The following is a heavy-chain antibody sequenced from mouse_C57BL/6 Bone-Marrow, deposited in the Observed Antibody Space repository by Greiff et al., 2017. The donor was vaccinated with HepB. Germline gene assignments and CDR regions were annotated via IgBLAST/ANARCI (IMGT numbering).Heavy chain of an antibody. CDR1: GFSLTSYG. CDR3: ARNVGSIYYAMDY. CDR2: IWSGGST. Sequence: QVQLQQSGPGLVQPSQSLSITCTVSGFSLTSYGVHWVRQSPGKGLEWLGVIWSGGSTDYNAAFISRLSISKDNSKSQVFFKMNSLQADDTAIYYCARNVGSIYYAMDYWGQGTSVTVSS. D-gene: IGHD1-1*02. V-gene: IGHV2-2*01. J-gene: IGHJ4*01.